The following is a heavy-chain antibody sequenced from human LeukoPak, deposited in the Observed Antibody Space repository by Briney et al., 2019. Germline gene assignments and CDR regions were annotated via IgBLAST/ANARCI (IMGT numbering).Heavy chain of an antibody. J-gene: IGHJ4*02. V-gene: IGHV3-48*01. CDR1: GFTFDDYA. Sequence: GGSLRLACAASGFTFDDYAMHWVRQAPGKGLEWISYISTSSSTIYYADSVKGRFTISRDNAKNSLYLQMNSLRAEDTAVYYCARRHSSGLDYWGQGTLVTVSS. CDR3: ARRHSSGLDY. D-gene: IGHD6-19*01. CDR2: ISTSSSTI.